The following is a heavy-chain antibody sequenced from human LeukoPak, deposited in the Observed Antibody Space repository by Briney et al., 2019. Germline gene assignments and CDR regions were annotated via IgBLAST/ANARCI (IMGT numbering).Heavy chain of an antibody. CDR3: ARDSPANIVGATHYFDY. D-gene: IGHD1-26*01. Sequence: SSETLSLTCTVSGGSISSSSYYWGWIRQPPGKGLEWIGSIQPVPQSRVTISVDTSKNQFSLKLSSVTAADTAVYYCARDSPANIVGATHYFDYWGQGTLVTVSS. CDR1: GGSISSSSYY. V-gene: IGHV4-39*07. J-gene: IGHJ4*02.